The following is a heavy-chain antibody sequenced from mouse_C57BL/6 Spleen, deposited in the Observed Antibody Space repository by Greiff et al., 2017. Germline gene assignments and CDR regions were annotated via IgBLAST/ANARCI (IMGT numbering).Heavy chain of an antibody. D-gene: IGHD3-2*02. V-gene: IGHV7-3*01. J-gene: IGHJ3*01. CDR2: IRNKANGYTT. Sequence: EVHLVESGGGLVQPGGSLSLSCAASGFTFTDYYMSWVRQPPGKALEWLGFIRNKANGYTTEYSASVKGRFTISRDNSQSILYLLMNALRAEDSATYYCARSSDSSGSFAYWGQGTLVTVSA. CDR3: ARSSDSSGSFAY. CDR1: GFTFTDYY.